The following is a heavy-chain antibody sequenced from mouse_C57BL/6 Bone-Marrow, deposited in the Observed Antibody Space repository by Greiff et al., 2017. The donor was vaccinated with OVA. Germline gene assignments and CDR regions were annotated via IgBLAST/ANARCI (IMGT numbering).Heavy chain of an antibody. CDR1: GYTFTSYW. V-gene: IGHV1-50*01. D-gene: IGHD1-1*01. J-gene: IGHJ4*01. Sequence: QVQLQQPGAELVKPGASVKLSCKASGYTFTSYWMQWVKQRPGQGLEWIGGIDPSDSYTNYNQKFKGKATLTVDTSSSTAYMQLSSLTSEDSAVYYCAREGIWDYYGSSDAMDYWGQGTSVTVSS. CDR3: AREGIWDYYGSSDAMDY. CDR2: IDPSDSYT.